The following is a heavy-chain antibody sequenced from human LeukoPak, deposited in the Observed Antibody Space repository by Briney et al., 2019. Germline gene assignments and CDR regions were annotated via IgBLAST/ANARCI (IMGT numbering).Heavy chain of an antibody. CDR3: ASGAQYYYYGMDV. V-gene: IGHV4-59*08. Sequence: SETLSLTCTVSGGSISSYYWSWIRQPPGKGLEWIGYIYYSGSTNYNPSLKSRVTISVDTSKNQFSLKLSSVTAADTAVYYCASGAQYYYYGMDVWGQGTTVTVSS. J-gene: IGHJ6*02. CDR1: GGSISSYY. CDR2: IYYSGST.